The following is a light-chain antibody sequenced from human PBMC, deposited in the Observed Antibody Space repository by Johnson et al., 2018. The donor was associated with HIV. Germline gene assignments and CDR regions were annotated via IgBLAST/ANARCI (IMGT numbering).Light chain of an antibody. CDR3: GTWDSSLSAGRA. Sequence: QSVLSQPPSVSAAPGQKVTISCSGSSSNIGNNYVSWYQQLPGTAPKLLIYDNNKRPSGIPDRFSGSKSGTSATLGIPGLQPGDEADYYCGTWDSSLSAGRAFGTGTKVTVL. J-gene: IGLJ1*01. V-gene: IGLV1-51*01. CDR1: SSNIGNNY. CDR2: DNN.